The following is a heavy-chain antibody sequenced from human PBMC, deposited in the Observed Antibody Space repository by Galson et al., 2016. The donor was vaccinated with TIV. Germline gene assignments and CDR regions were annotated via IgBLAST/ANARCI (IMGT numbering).Heavy chain of an antibody. CDR2: INPLGGST. CDR1: GYTFTTNE. J-gene: IGHJ4*02. Sequence: SVKVSCKASGYTFTTNEIHWVRQAPGQGLVWMALINPLGGSTYYAQKFQGRVTMTRDTSTTTVYMELNSLGFEDTAVYYCAGGGSCGGDCYYFDFWGQGTLVTVSS. CDR3: AGGGSCGGDCYYFDF. D-gene: IGHD2-21*02. V-gene: IGHV1-46*01.